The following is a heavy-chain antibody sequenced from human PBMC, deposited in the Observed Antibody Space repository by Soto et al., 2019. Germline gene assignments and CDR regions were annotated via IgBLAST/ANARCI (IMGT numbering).Heavy chain of an antibody. V-gene: IGHV4-31*03. D-gene: IGHD3-22*01. J-gene: IGHJ5*02. CDR1: GGSISSGGYY. Sequence: QVQLQESGPGLVKPSQTLSLTCTVSGGSISSGGYYWSWIRQHPGKVLEWIGYIYYSGSTYYNPSLNSRVTITVDTSKNQFSLKLSSVTAADTVVYYCTRESPIVDVVTNFCFDPWGQITLVTVSA. CDR3: TRESPIVDVVTNFCFDP. CDR2: IYYSGST.